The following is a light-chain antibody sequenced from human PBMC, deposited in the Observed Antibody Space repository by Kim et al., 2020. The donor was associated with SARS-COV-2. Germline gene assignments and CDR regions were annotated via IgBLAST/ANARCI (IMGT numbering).Light chain of an antibody. J-gene: IGLJ1*01. CDR1: NIGSKS. V-gene: IGLV3-21*04. CDR3: QVWDSSSDRHYV. CDR2: YDS. Sequence: GKTARITCGGNNIGSKSVHWYQQKPGQAPVLVIYYDSDRPSGIPERFSGSNSGNTATLTISRVEAGDEADYYCQVWDSSSDRHYVFGTGTKVTVL.